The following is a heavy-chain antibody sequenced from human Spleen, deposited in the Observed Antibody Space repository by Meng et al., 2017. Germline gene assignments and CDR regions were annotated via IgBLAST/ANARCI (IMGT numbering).Heavy chain of an antibody. V-gene: IGHV1-3*04. D-gene: IGHD3-10*01. CDR3: ARGTPGISYCDY. J-gene: IGHJ4*02. Sequence: QVQLVQSGAEMKKPGASVKVSCKASAYGFTTYDIHWVRQAPGQGLEWMGWFVSYRDTYPAPKFQHRFTMTTDTLTNTVFMELTSLTPDDTAIYYCARGTPGISYCDYWGPGTLVTVSS. CDR1: AYGFTTYD. CDR2: FVSYRDT.